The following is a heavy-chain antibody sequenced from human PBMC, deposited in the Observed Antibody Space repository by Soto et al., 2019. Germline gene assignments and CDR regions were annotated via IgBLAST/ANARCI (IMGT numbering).Heavy chain of an antibody. CDR2: INEDGSMT. V-gene: IGHV3-74*01. CDR1: GFSFSNSW. Sequence: EVQLVEAGGGLVQPGGSLRLSFAASGFSFSNSWMYWVRQAPGKGLVWVSRINEDGSMTRHADSVRGRLTISRDKAKNSLYLPKNSIIAEYTAVYYCVTGFRWGQGTLVTVSS. CDR3: VTGFR. J-gene: IGHJ4*02.